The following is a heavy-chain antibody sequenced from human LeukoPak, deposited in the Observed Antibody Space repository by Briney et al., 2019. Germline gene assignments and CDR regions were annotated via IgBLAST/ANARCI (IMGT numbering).Heavy chain of an antibody. Sequence: SETLSLTCTVSGDSINNNNYYWGWIRQPPGEGLEWIGNIYYNGRTYYSPSLKSRGTISVDTSNNQFSLKLNSVTAADTADYYCARITDRTIFGEIMHGFDVWGQGTPVTVSS. CDR3: ARITDRTIFGEIMHGFDV. J-gene: IGHJ3*01. D-gene: IGHD3-3*01. V-gene: IGHV4-39*01. CDR2: IYYNGRT. CDR1: GDSINNNNYY.